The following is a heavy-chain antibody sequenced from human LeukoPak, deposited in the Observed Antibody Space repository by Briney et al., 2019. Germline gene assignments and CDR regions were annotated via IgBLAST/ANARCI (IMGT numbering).Heavy chain of an antibody. CDR2: INPNSGGT. CDR3: AREEVVSRAFDI. V-gene: IGHV1-2*02. J-gene: IGHJ3*02. CDR1: GYTFTGYY. Sequence: ASVKVSCKASGYTFTGYYMHWVRQAPGQGLEWMGWINPNSGGTNYAQKFQGRVTMTRDTSTSTVYMELSSLRSEDTAVYYCAREEVVSRAFDIWGQGTMVTVSS. D-gene: IGHD2-15*01.